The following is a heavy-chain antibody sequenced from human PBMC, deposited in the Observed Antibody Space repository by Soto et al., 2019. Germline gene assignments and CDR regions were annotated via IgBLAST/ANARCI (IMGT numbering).Heavy chain of an antibody. J-gene: IGHJ6*02. D-gene: IGHD5-18*01. CDR3: ARGGYTYGYHYYGLDV. CDR2: IYYTVST. V-gene: IGHV4-30-4*01. Sequence: QAQLQESGPGLVRPSQTLSLTCTVSSGSISTGDSYWNWIRQPPGKGLEWLGYIYYTVSTYYNPSLKSRLTISVDTSRNQFSLSLSSVTAADTAVYYCARGGYTYGYHYYGLDVWGQGTTVTVSS. CDR1: SGSISTGDSY.